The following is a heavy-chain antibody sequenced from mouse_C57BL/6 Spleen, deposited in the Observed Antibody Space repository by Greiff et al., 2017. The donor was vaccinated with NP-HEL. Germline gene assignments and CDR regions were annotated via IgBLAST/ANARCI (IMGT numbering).Heavy chain of an antibody. CDR1: GYSFTGYY. CDR2: INPSTGGT. J-gene: IGHJ2*01. V-gene: IGHV1-42*01. D-gene: IGHD1-1*01. CDR3: ARLDYGSDFDY. Sequence: EVQLQQSGPELVKPGASVKISCKASGYSFTGYYMNWVKQSPEKSLEWIGEINPSTGGTTYNQKFKAKATLTVDKSSSTAYMQLKSLTSEDSAVYYCARLDYGSDFDYWGQGTTLTVSS.